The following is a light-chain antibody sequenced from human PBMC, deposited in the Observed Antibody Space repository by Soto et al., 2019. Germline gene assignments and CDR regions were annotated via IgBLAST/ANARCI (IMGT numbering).Light chain of an antibody. J-gene: IGKJ1*01. CDR2: GAS. CDR3: QQYNNWWT. CDR1: QSVSSS. V-gene: IGKV3-15*01. Sequence: EIVMTQSPATLSVSPGERATLSCRANQSVSSSLAWYQKKPGQAPRLLIYGASTRATGIPARFSGSGSGTEFTLNISSLQSEDFAVYYCQQYNNWWTFGQGTKVEIK.